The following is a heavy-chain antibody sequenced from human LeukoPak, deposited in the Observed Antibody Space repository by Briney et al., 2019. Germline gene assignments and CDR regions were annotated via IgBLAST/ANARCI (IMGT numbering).Heavy chain of an antibody. CDR2: ITYDGYYK. D-gene: IGHD2-21*01. J-gene: IGHJ4*02. Sequence: GGSLRLSCAASGFTFSSYGMNWVRQAPGKGLEWVALITYDGYYKYYSDSVKGRFTISSDTSKNTMYLQMNSLRAEDTAVYYCARGLSPVVRASPMGYWGQGTLVTVSS. CDR3: ARGLSPVVRASPMGY. CDR1: GFTFSSYG. V-gene: IGHV3-30*03.